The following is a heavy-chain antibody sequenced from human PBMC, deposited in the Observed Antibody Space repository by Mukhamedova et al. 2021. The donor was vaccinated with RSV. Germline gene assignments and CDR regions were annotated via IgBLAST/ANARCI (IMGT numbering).Heavy chain of an antibody. J-gene: IGHJ4*02. V-gene: IGHV4-59*01. CDR3: ARGHYGSGSLDY. Sequence: GKGLEWIGYFSNSGSTKYTPSLKSRVRISVDTTQHQFSLSLNSVTAADTAGYYCARGHYGSGSLDYWGQGALVTVPS. D-gene: IGHD3-10*01. CDR2: FSNSGST.